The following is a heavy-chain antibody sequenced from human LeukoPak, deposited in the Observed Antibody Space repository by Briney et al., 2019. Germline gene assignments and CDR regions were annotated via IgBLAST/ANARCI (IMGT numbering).Heavy chain of an antibody. CDR3: AKGKGKHGIATVTVDY. CDR2: ISGSGGST. J-gene: IGHJ4*02. Sequence: GGSLRLSCAASGFTFSSYAMSWVRQAPGKGLEWVSAISGSGGSTYYADSVKGRFTISRDNSKNTLYLQMNGLRAEDTAVYYCAKGKGKHGIATVTVDYWGQGTLVTVSS. CDR1: GFTFSSYA. V-gene: IGHV3-23*01. D-gene: IGHD4-11*01.